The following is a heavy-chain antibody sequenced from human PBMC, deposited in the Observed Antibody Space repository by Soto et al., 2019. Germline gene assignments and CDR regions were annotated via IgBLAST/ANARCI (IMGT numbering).Heavy chain of an antibody. D-gene: IGHD3-3*01. CDR3: ATVSGPSDYFDY. CDR2: IRSKIDGGTT. CDR1: GFTFSSYS. V-gene: IGHV3-15*07. Sequence: GGSLRLSCAASGFTFSSYSMNWVRQAPGKGLEWVGRIRSKIDGGTTDYTAPVKGRFTISRDDSKTTLYLQMNSLKTEDTAVYYCATVSGPSDYFDYWGQGALVTVSS. J-gene: IGHJ4*02.